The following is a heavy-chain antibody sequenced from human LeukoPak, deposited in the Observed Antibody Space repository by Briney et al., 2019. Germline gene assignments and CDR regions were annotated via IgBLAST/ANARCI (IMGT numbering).Heavy chain of an antibody. Sequence: PSETLSLTCTVSGGSISSYYWSWIRQPPGKGLEWIGYIYYSGSTNYNPSLKSRVTISVDTSKNQFSLKLSSVTAADTAVYYCARGKLGYYYYHMDAWGKGTTVTVSS. V-gene: IGHV4-59*01. CDR2: IYYSGST. J-gene: IGHJ6*03. CDR1: GGSISSYY. D-gene: IGHD3-3*02. CDR3: ARGKLGYYYYHMDA.